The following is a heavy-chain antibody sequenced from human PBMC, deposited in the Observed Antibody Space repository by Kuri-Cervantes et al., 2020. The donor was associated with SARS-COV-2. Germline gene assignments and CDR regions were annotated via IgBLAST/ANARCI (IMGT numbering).Heavy chain of an antibody. V-gene: IGHV4-34*01. CDR2: INHSGST. J-gene: IGHJ4*02. CDR1: GGSLSTYY. Sequence: SETLSLTCTVSGGSLSTYYWSWIRQPPGKGLEWIGEINHSGSTNYNPSLKSRVTVSVDTSKNQFSLKLSSVTAADTAVYYCAREMAVDYDYVWGSYRSTFDYWGQGTLVTVSS. CDR3: AREMAVDYDYVWGSYRSTFDY. D-gene: IGHD3-16*02.